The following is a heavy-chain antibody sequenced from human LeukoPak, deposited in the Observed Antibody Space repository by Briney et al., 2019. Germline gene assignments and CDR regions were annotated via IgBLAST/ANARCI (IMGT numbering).Heavy chain of an antibody. Sequence: GGSLRLSCVASGFTFSKYTMSWVRQAPGKGLEWVSGIYGGGSGSTFYAESVKGRFTISRDNSKNTLYLQMNSLRAEDTAVYYCANSIAAAGTVGDYWGQGTLVTVSS. J-gene: IGHJ4*02. CDR2: IYGGGSGST. CDR3: ANSIAAAGTVGDY. CDR1: GFTFSKYT. V-gene: IGHV3-23*01. D-gene: IGHD6-13*01.